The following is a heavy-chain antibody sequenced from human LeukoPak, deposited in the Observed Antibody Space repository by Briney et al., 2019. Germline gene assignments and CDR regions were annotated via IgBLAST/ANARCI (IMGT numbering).Heavy chain of an antibody. CDR1: GGSFSGYY. V-gene: IGHV4-34*01. D-gene: IGHD6-13*01. CDR3: AIVAAAGTGGY. Sequence: NPSETLSLTCAVYGGSFSGYYWSRLRQPPGKGLEWIGEINHSGSTNYNPSLKSRVTISVDTSKNQFSLKLSSVTAADTAVYYCAIVAAAGTGGYWGQGTLVTVSS. CDR2: INHSGST. J-gene: IGHJ4*02.